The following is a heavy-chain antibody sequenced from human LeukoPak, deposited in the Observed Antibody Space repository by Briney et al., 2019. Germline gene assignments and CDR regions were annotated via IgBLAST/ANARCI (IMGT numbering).Heavy chain of an antibody. V-gene: IGHV4-34*01. Sequence: SETLSLTCAVHGGSFSGYYWSWIRQPPGKGLEWIGEINHSGSTNYNPSLKSRVTISVDTSKNQFSLKLSSVTAADTAVYYCARRGFVVVPAAIGDLFDPWGQGTLVTVSS. D-gene: IGHD2-2*01. J-gene: IGHJ5*02. CDR3: ARRGFVVVPAAIGDLFDP. CDR2: INHSGST. CDR1: GGSFSGYY.